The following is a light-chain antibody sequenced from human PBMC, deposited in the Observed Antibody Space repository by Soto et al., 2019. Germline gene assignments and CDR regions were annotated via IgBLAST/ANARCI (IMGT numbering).Light chain of an antibody. CDR3: SSYTSSSTLGV. CDR1: SSDVGGYNY. Sequence: QSALTQPASVSGSPGQSSTISCTGTSSDVGGYNYVSWYQQHPAKAPKLMIYDVSNRPSGVSNRFSGSKSGNTASLTISGLQAEDEADYYCSSYTSSSTLGVFGTGTKLTVL. J-gene: IGLJ1*01. V-gene: IGLV2-14*01. CDR2: DVS.